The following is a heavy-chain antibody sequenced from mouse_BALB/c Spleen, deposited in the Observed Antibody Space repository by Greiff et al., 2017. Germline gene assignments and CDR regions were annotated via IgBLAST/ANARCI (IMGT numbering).Heavy chain of an antibody. Sequence: VQLQQSGAELVRSGASVKLSCTASGFIIKDYYMHWVKQRPEQGLEWIGWIDPENGDTEYAPKFQGKATMTADTSSNTAYLQLSSLTSEDTAVYYCKGYRYFAYWGQGTLVTVSA. CDR2: IDPENGDT. CDR3: KGYRYFAY. CDR1: GFIIKDYY. D-gene: IGHD2-14*01. V-gene: IGHV14-4*02. J-gene: IGHJ3*01.